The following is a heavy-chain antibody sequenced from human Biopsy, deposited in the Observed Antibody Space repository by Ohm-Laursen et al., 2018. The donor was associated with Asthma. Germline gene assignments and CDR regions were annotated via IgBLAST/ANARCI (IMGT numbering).Heavy chain of an antibody. CDR3: ARAVDYSHYYGIDV. CDR2: ISVYNGNT. V-gene: IGHV1-18*01. CDR1: GYTFNSAG. Sequence: ASVKVSCKTSGYTFNSAGITWVQQAPGQRLEWMGWISVYNGNTKVAQKLQDRVTMITDTSTSTAYMELRSLRSDDTAVYFCARAVDYSHYYGIDVWGQGTTVTVS. J-gene: IGHJ6*02. D-gene: IGHD3-10*01.